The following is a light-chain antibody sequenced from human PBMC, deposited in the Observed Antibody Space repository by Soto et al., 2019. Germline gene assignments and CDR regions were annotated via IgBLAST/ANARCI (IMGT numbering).Light chain of an antibody. Sequence: DIPVTQSHSTLSASEGHRCTFTSRASQSISSWLAWYQQKPGKAPKLLLYDASTLQSGVPSRFSGSGSGTDFTLTISRLHPDDFATYYCQQYNTYPWTFGQGTKVDI. J-gene: IGKJ1*01. CDR3: QQYNTYPWT. CDR2: DAS. V-gene: IGKV1-5*01. CDR1: QSISSW.